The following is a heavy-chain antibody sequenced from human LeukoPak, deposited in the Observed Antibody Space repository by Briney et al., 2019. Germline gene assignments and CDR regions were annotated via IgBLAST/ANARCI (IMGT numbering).Heavy chain of an antibody. Sequence: SETLSLTCTVSGGSISSYYWSWIRQPPGKGLEWIGYIYYSGSTNYNPSLKSRVTISVDTSKNQFSLKLSSVTAADTAVYYCARDNKHDSSSWYFYYYNGMDVWGQGTTVTVS. J-gene: IGHJ6*02. CDR3: ARDNKHDSSSWYFYYYNGMDV. CDR1: GGSISSYY. D-gene: IGHD6-13*01. CDR2: IYYSGST. V-gene: IGHV4-59*01.